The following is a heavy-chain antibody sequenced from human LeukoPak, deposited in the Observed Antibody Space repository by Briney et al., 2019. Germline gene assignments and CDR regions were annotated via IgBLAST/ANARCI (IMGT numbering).Heavy chain of an antibody. V-gene: IGHV3-30*18. CDR1: GFTFSSYG. J-gene: IGHJ4*02. D-gene: IGHD3-22*01. Sequence: GRSLRLSCAASGFTFSSYGMHWVRQAPGKGLEWVAVISYDGSNKYYADSVKGRFTISRDNSKNTLYLQMNSLRAEDTAVYYCAKGAGSSGYYPDYFDYWGQGTLVTVSS. CDR3: AKGAGSSGYYPDYFDY. CDR2: ISYDGSNK.